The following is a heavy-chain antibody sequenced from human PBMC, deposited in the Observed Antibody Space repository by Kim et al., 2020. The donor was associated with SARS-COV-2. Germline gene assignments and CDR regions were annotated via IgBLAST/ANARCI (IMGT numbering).Heavy chain of an antibody. V-gene: IGHV3-30-3*01. J-gene: IGHJ4*02. CDR3: ARVVARGMYYYDSSGYYPDY. D-gene: IGHD3-22*01. Sequence: GGSLRLSCAASGFTFSSYAMHWVRQAPGKGLEWVAVISYDGSNKYYADSVKGRFTISRDNSKNTLYLQMNSLRAEDTAVYYCARVVARGMYYYDSSGYYPDYWGQGTLVTVSS. CDR2: ISYDGSNK. CDR1: GFTFSSYA.